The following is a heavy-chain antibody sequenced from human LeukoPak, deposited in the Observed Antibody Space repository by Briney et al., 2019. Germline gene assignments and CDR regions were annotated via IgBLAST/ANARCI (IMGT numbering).Heavy chain of an antibody. D-gene: IGHD2-2*01. CDR1: GGSFSGYY. CDR2: INHSGST. J-gene: IGHJ4*02. Sequence: SETLSLTCAVYGGSFSGYYWSWIRQPPGKGLEWIGEINHSGSTNYNPSLKSRVTISVDTSKNQFSLKLSSVTAADTAVYYCARIRAFYRSSTSCYLRLLGYFDYWGQGTLVTVSS. CDR3: ARIRAFYRSSTSCYLRLLGYFDY. V-gene: IGHV4-34*01.